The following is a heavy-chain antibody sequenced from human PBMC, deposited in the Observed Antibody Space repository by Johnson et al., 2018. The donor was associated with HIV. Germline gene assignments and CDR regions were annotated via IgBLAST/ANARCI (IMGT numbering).Heavy chain of an antibody. CDR1: GFTFSSYA. D-gene: IGHD3-22*01. V-gene: IGHV3-23*04. CDR3: ARGITMIPDAFDI. J-gene: IGHJ3*02. CDR2: ISVSGGST. Sequence: VQLVESGGGLVQPGGSLRLSCAASGFTFSSYAMSWVRQAPGKGLEWVSGISVSGGSTYYADSVKGRFTISRDNSKNTLYLQINSLRAEDTAVYYCARGITMIPDAFDIWGQGTMVTVSS.